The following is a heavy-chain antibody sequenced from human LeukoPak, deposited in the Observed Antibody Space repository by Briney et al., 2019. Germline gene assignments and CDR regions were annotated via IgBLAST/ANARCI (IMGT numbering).Heavy chain of an antibody. CDR1: GGSISSYY. CDR3: AREAAAGEDWFDP. Sequence: PSETLSLTCTVSGGSISSYYWSWIRQPPGKGLEWIGSIYYSGSTYYNPSLKSRVTISVDTSKNQFSLKLSSVTAADTAVYYCAREAAAGEDWFDPWGQGTLVTVSS. D-gene: IGHD6-13*01. V-gene: IGHV4-59*12. CDR2: IYYSGST. J-gene: IGHJ5*02.